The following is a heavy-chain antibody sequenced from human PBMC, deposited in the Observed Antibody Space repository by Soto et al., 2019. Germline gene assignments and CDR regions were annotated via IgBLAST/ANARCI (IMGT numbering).Heavy chain of an antibody. D-gene: IGHD7-27*01. Sequence: GGSLRLSCAASGFTFSNAWMSWVRQAPGKGLEWVGRIKSKTDGGTTDYAAPVKGRFTISRDDSKNTLYLQMNSLKTEDTSVYYCTSRQAGLTGDFDIWGQGTMVTVSS. CDR2: IKSKTDGGTT. V-gene: IGHV3-15*01. CDR3: TSRQAGLTGDFDI. CDR1: GFTFSNAW. J-gene: IGHJ3*02.